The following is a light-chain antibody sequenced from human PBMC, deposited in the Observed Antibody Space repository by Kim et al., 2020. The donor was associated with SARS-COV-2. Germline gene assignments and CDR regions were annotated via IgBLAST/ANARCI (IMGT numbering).Light chain of an antibody. Sequence: LGQTVKITCQGDSLRTYYASWYQQKPGQAPILLIYYKDSRPSGIPGRFSGSTSGDTAFLTISGAQAEDEADYYCQSRDTVGDHLVFGGGTQLTVL. J-gene: IGLJ2*01. CDR2: YKD. V-gene: IGLV3-19*01. CDR1: SLRTYY. CDR3: QSRDTVGDHLV.